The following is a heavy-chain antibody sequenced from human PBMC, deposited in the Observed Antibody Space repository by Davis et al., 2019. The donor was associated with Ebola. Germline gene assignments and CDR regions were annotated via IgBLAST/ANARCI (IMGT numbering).Heavy chain of an antibody. CDR1: GFSVSNNY. V-gene: IGHV3-53*01. Sequence: GESLKISCAASGFSVSNNYMSWARQAPGKGLEWVSTIYSGGSTYYADSVKGRFTISRDNPKNTLYLQMNSLRVEDTAVYYCSRDVYDNYMDAWGKGATVTVS. CDR3: SRDVYDNYMDA. CDR2: IYSGGST. J-gene: IGHJ6*03. D-gene: IGHD3-22*01.